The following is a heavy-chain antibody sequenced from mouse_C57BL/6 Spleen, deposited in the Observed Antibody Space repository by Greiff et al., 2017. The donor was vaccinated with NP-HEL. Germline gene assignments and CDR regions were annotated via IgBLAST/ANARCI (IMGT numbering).Heavy chain of an antibody. D-gene: IGHD1-1*02. CDR1: GFTFSSYT. CDR2: ISGGGGNT. CDR3: ARLWGYYFDY. J-gene: IGHJ2*01. V-gene: IGHV5-9*01. Sequence: EVMLVESGGGLVKPGGSLKLSCAASGFTFSSYTMSWVRQTPEKRLEWVATISGGGGNTYYPDSVKGRFTISRDNAKNTLYLQMSSLRSEDTALYYCARLWGYYFDYWGQGTTLTVSS.